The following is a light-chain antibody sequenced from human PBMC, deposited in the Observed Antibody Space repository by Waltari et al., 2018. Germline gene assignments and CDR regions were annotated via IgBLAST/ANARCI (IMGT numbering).Light chain of an antibody. CDR3: QHYVRLPVT. CDR2: GAS. CDR1: QSVSRA. V-gene: IGKV3-20*01. J-gene: IGKJ1*01. Sequence: EIVLTQSPGTLSLSPGERVTLSCRASQSVSRALAWYQQKPGQAPRLLIYGASSRATGIPDRFSGSGSGTDFSLTISRLEPEDFAVYYCQHYVRLPVTFGQGTKLEIK.